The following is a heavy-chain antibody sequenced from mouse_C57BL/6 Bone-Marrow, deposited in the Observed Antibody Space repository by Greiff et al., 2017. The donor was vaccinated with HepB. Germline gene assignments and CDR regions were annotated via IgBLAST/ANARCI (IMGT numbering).Heavy chain of an antibody. J-gene: IGHJ2*01. CDR2: ISSGGSYT. Sequence: EVQVVESGGDLVKPGGSLKLSCAASGFTFSSYGMSWVRQTPDKRLEWVATISSGGSYTYYPDSVKGRFTISRDNAKNTLYLQMSSLKSEDTAMYYCASLYYSNYLYYWGQGTTRTVSS. V-gene: IGHV5-6*01. CDR1: GFTFSSYG. CDR3: ASLYYSNYLYY. D-gene: IGHD2-5*01.